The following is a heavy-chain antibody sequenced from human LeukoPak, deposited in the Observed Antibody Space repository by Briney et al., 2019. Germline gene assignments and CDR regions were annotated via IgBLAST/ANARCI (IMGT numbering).Heavy chain of an antibody. J-gene: IGHJ4*02. D-gene: IGHD3-3*01. Sequence: ASVKVSCKASGYTFTSYYMHWVRQAPGQGLEWMGIINPSGGSTSYAQKFQGRVTMTRDMSTSTVYMELGSLRSEDTAVYYCAVITIFGVVKPGDYWGQGTLVTVSS. CDR3: AVITIFGVVKPGDY. V-gene: IGHV1-46*01. CDR2: INPSGGST. CDR1: GYTFTSYY.